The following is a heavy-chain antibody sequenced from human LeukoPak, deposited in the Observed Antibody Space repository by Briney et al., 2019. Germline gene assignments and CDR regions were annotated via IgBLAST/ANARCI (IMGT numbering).Heavy chain of an antibody. Sequence: SETLSLTCTVSGGSISIYYWSWIRQPPGKGLEWIGYIYYSGSTYYNPSLKSRVTISVDTSKNQFSLKLSSVTAADTAVYYCARGPPYYYYYGMDVWGQGTTVTVSS. CDR1: GGSISIYY. CDR3: ARGPPYYYYYGMDV. CDR2: IYYSGST. V-gene: IGHV4-59*06. J-gene: IGHJ6*02.